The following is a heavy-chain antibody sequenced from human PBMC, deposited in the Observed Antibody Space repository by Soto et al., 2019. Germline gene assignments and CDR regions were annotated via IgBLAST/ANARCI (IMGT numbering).Heavy chain of an antibody. Sequence: SETLSLTCTVSGGSITSSDHYWSWIRQPPGKGLEWIGYIYYSGSTNYNPSLKSRVTISVDTSKNQFSLKLSSVTAADTAVYYCAHYISGRAFDIWGQGTMVTGSS. V-gene: IGHV4-30-4*01. CDR2: IYYSGST. CDR1: GGSITSSDHY. CDR3: AHYISGRAFDI. J-gene: IGHJ3*02. D-gene: IGHD6-19*01.